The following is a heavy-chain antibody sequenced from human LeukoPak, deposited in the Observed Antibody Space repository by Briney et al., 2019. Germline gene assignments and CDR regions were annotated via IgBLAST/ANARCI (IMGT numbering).Heavy chain of an antibody. CDR1: GYSFTSYW. CDR3: ARQHSSSWYSRGGFDL. CDR2: IYPGDSDT. Sequence: HGESLKISCKGSGYSFTSYWIGWVRQMSGKGLEWMGIIYPGDSDTRYSPSFQGQVTISADKSISTAYLQWSSLKASDTAMYYCARQHSSSWYSRGGFDLWGRGTLVTVSS. V-gene: IGHV5-51*01. D-gene: IGHD6-13*01. J-gene: IGHJ2*01.